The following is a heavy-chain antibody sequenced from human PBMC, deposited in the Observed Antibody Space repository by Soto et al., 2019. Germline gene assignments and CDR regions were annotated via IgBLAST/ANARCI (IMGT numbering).Heavy chain of an antibody. CDR3: ARETYSNYYYYYGMDV. D-gene: IGHD4-4*01. Sequence: ASVKVSCKASGGTFSSYTISWVRQAPGQGLEWMGRIIPILGIANYAQKFQGRVTITADKSTSTAYMELSSLRSEDTAVYYCARETYSNYYYYYGMDVWGQGTTVTVSS. J-gene: IGHJ6*02. CDR2: IIPILGIA. CDR1: GGTFSSYT. V-gene: IGHV1-69*04.